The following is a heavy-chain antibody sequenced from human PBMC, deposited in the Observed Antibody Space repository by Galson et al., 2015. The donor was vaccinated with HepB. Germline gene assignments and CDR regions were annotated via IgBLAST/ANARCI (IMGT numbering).Heavy chain of an antibody. D-gene: IGHD6-19*01. CDR2: IRSKAYGGTT. V-gene: IGHV3-49*04. CDR3: TTDLIAVAETLFDY. Sequence: SLRLSCAASGFTFGDYAMSWVRQAPGKGLEWVGFIRSKAYGGTTEYAASVKGRFTISRDDSKSIAYLQMNSLKTEDTAVYYCTTDLIAVAETLFDYWGQGTLVTVSS. CDR1: GFTFGDYA. J-gene: IGHJ4*02.